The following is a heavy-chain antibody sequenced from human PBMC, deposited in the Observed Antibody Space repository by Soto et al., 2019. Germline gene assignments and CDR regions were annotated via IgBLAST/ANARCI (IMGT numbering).Heavy chain of an antibody. D-gene: IGHD3-22*01. CDR3: ARPLTMIGDFDI. J-gene: IGHJ3*02. CDR2: IYPDDSDT. Sequence: PGVSLKISCKGSGYSFTSYWIGRVRQMPGKGLEWMGIIYPDDSDTRYSPSFQGQVTISADKSISTAYLQWSSLKASDTAMYYCARPLTMIGDFDIWGQGTMVTVSS. V-gene: IGHV5-51*01. CDR1: GYSFTSYW.